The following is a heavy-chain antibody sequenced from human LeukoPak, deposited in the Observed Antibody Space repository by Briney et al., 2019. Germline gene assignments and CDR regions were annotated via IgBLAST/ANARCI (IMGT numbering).Heavy chain of an antibody. CDR3: ARKGYCSGGSCYSDY. J-gene: IGHJ4*02. Sequence: GGSLRLSCAASGFTFSSYTMNWVRQAPGKGLEWVSSISRRSTYIYYADSVKGRFTISRDNAKNSLYLQMNSLRAEDTALYYCARKGYCSGGSCYSDYWGQGTLVTVSS. CDR1: GFTFSSYT. CDR2: ISRRSTYI. D-gene: IGHD2-15*01. V-gene: IGHV3-21*04.